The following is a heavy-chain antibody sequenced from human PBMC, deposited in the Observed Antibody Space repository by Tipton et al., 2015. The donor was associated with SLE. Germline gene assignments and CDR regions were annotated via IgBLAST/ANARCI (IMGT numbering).Heavy chain of an antibody. Sequence: TLSLTCTVSGDSIRSGTSYWNWIRQPAGKELEWIGRIYHSGSTNYNPTLKSRLTMSVDTSKNQFSLNLSSVTAADTAVYYCARGGFDWGFPYFDNWGQGTLVNVSS. V-gene: IGHV4-61*02. J-gene: IGHJ4*02. CDR1: GDSIRSGTSY. CDR2: IYHSGST. D-gene: IGHD3-9*01. CDR3: ARGGFDWGFPYFDN.